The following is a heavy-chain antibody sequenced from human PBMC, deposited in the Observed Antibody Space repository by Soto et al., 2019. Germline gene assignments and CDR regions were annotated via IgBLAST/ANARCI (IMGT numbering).Heavy chain of an antibody. D-gene: IGHD6-19*01. J-gene: IGHJ5*02. CDR3: ARGEKQWLVRGWFDP. CDR2: INPSGGST. CDR1: GYTFTSYY. Sequence: ASVKVSCKASGYTFTSYYMHCVRQAPGQGLEWMGIINPSGGSTSYAQKFQGRVTMTRDTSTSTVYMELSSLRSEDTAVYYCARGEKQWLVRGWFDPWGQGTLVTVSS. V-gene: IGHV1-46*01.